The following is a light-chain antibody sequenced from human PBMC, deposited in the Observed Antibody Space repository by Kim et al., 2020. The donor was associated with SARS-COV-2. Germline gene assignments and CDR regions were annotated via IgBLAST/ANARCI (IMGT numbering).Light chain of an antibody. CDR2: SSA. CDR1: YANIETNP. Sequence: GQRVTFSCSGGYANIETNPFNWYQQLPGTAPKLVIYSSALRHAGVPDRFSGFKSGTSASLAISGLQSEDEADYFCSVWDDSLGVWVFGGGTKVTVL. J-gene: IGLJ3*02. CDR3: SVWDDSLGVWV. V-gene: IGLV1-44*01.